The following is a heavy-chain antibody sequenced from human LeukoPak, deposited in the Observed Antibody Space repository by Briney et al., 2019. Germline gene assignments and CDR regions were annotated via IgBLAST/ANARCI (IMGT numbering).Heavy chain of an antibody. CDR3: TRDVRDEYTSGWYPIGY. CDR1: GFTVSSNY. CDR2: IYSGGST. Sequence: GSLRLSCAASGFTVSSNYMSWVRQAPGKGLEWVSVIYSGGSTYYADSVKGRFTISRDNSKNTLYLQMKSLRAEDTAVYYCTRDVRDEYTSGWYPIGYWGQGTLVTVSS. V-gene: IGHV3-53*01. D-gene: IGHD6-19*01. J-gene: IGHJ4*02.